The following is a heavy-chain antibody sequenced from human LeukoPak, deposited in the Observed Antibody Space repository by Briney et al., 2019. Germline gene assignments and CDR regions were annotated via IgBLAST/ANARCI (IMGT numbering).Heavy chain of an antibody. CDR2: ISSSSGTI. V-gene: IGHV3-48*04. Sequence: PGGSLRLSCAASGFTFSTSPMTWVRQAPGKGLEWVSYISSSSGTIYYADSVKGRFTISRDNAENSLYLQMNSLRADDTAVYYCARGPGTGHYFDYWGQGALVTVSA. CDR3: ARGPGTGHYFDY. CDR1: GFTFSTSP. D-gene: IGHD2-8*02. J-gene: IGHJ4*02.